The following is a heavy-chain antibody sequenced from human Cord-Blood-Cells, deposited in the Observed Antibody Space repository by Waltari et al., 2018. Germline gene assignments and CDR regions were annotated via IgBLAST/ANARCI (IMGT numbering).Heavy chain of an antibody. J-gene: IGHJ4*02. D-gene: IGHD3-9*01. CDR2: IWYDGSNK. CDR1: GFTFSRYG. V-gene: IGHV3-33*01. Sequence: QVQLVESGGGVVQPGRSLRLSCAASGFTFSRYGMSWVRQAPGKGLEWVAVIWYDGSNKYYADSVKGRFTISRDNSKNTLYLQMNSLRAEDTAVYYCARAGILTGYFDYWGQGTLVTVSS. CDR3: ARAGILTGYFDY.